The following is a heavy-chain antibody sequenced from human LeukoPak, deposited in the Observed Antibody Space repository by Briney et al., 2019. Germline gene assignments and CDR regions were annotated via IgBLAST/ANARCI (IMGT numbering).Heavy chain of an antibody. CDR2: INPNSGGT. CDR1: GYTFTGYY. D-gene: IGHD4-17*01. J-gene: IGHJ4*02. CDR3: ARDPVYGDYAFDY. V-gene: IGHV1-2*02. Sequence: ASVKVSCKASGYTFTGYYMHWVRQAPGQGLEWMGWINPNSGGTNYAQKFQGRVTMTRDTSISTAYMELSRLRSDDTAVYYCARDPVYGDYAFDYWGQGTLVTVSS.